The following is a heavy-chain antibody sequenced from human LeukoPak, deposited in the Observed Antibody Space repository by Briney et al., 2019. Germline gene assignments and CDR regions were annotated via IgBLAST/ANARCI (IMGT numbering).Heavy chain of an antibody. J-gene: IGHJ4*02. CDR1: GGTFSSYA. CDR3: ARTLGSYDSSGYYEVGYFDY. V-gene: IGHV1-69*06. D-gene: IGHD3-22*01. CDR2: IIPIFGTA. Sequence: SVKVSCKASGGTFSSYAISWVRQAPGQGLEWMGGIIPIFGTANYAQKFQGRVTITADKSTSTAYMEPSSLRSEDTAVYYCARTLGSYDSSGYYEVGYFDYWGQGTLVTVSS.